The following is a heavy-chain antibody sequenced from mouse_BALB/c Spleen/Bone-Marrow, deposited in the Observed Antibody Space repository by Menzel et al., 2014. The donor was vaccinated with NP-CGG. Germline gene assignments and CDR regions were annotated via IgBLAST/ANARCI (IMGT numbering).Heavy chain of an antibody. D-gene: IGHD1-1*02. Sequence: VQLQQSGAELAKPGASVEMSCKASGYTFTNYWMHWVKQRPGQGLEWIGYIYPSTGYTEYNQKFKDKATLTSDKSSSTAYMQLSSLTSEDSAVYYCAGGRFAYWGQGTLVTVSA. CDR3: AGGRFAY. CDR1: GYTFTNYW. CDR2: IYPSTGYT. V-gene: IGHV1-7*01. J-gene: IGHJ3*01.